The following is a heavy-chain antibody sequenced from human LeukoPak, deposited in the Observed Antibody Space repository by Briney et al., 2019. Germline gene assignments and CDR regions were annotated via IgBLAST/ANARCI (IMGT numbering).Heavy chain of an antibody. CDR1: GFTFSTYS. J-gene: IGHJ2*01. CDR3: ARAPYRGSSDWYFEL. Sequence: GGSLRLSCAASGFTFSTYSMNWVRRAPGKGLEWVSPISSSGSYIYYADPMKGRFTISRDNAKNSLYLQMNSLRIEDTAVYYCARAPYRGSSDWYFELWGRGTLVTVSS. V-gene: IGHV3-21*01. CDR2: ISSSGSYI. D-gene: IGHD6-6*01.